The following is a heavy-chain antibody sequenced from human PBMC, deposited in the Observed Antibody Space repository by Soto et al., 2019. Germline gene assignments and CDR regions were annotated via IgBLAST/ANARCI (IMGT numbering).Heavy chain of an antibody. CDR1: GFNFSSYG. Sequence: PGGSLRLSCAASGFNFSSYGMHWVRRAPGKGLEWVAVISYDGSNKYYADSVKGRFTISRDNSKNTLYLQMNSLRAEDTAVYYCATFDIVVVPALYYYMDVWGKGTTVTVSS. CDR2: ISYDGSNK. D-gene: IGHD2-2*01. CDR3: ATFDIVVVPALYYYMDV. V-gene: IGHV3-30*03. J-gene: IGHJ6*03.